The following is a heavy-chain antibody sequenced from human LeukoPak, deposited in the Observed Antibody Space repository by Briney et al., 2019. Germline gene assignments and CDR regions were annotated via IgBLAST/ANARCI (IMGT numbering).Heavy chain of an antibody. J-gene: IGHJ5*02. D-gene: IGHD6-13*01. CDR2: FSNSGGT. V-gene: IGHV4-59*12. Sequence: SETLSLTCTVSGDSISNYFWSWIRQPPGKGLEWIGYFSNSGGTTYNPSLKSRVTISVDKSKNQFSLKLSSVTAADTAVYYCARAYSSSWYFNWFDPWGQGTLVTVSS. CDR1: GDSISNYF. CDR3: ARAYSSSWYFNWFDP.